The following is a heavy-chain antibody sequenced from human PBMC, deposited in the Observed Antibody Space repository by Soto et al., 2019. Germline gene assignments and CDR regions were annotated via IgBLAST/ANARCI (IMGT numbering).Heavy chain of an antibody. CDR2: IGPESGAT. D-gene: IGHD1-26*01. V-gene: IGHV1-2*02. Sequence: GAPVKVSCKDSGYTFTGNSIHWVRQAPQQGPEWMGEIGPESGATRYAQKFRGRVTMTMDTSITTVYMELKNLSPDDTAVYYCGRGRSGQIVIFYWGQGTPVTLSS. CDR1: GYTFTGNS. CDR3: GRGRSGQIVIFY. J-gene: IGHJ4*02.